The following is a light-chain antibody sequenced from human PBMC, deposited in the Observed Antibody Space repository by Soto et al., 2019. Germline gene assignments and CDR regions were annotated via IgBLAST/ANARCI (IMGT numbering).Light chain of an antibody. CDR2: DVS. CDR1: QSSSSW. CDR3: QQYNSYWT. Sequence: DIQMTQSPSTLSASVGDRVTITCRASQSSSSWLAWYQQKPGKAPNLLIYDVSSLESGVPSRFSGSGSGTEFTLTISSLQPDDFATYYCQQYNSYWTFGQGTKVDIK. V-gene: IGKV1-5*01. J-gene: IGKJ1*01.